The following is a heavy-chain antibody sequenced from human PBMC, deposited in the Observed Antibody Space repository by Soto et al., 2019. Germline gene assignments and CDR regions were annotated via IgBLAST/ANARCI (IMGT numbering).Heavy chain of an antibody. J-gene: IGHJ3*02. CDR2: IYYSGST. D-gene: IGHD3-22*01. CDR3: ARTYDDSGPNSGGYGFDI. Sequence: PSETLSLTCTVSGGSISSYYWSWIRQPPGKGLEWLAYIYYSGSTSYNPSLKSRVSISLDTSMNQFSLKLSSVTAADTAVYYCARTYDDSGPNSGGYGFDIWGQGTMVTVSS. CDR1: GGSISSYY. V-gene: IGHV4-59*01.